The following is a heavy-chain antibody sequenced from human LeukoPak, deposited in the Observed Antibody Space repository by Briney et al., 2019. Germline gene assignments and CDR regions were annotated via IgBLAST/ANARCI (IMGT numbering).Heavy chain of an antibody. V-gene: IGHV1-69*13. Sequence: GASVKVSCKASGGTFSSYAISWVRQAPGQGLEWMGGIIPIFGTANYAQKFQGRVTITADESTSTAYMELSSLRSEDTAVYYCGGGDFSTVTSWGQGTLVTVSS. CDR1: GGTFSSYA. D-gene: IGHD4-11*01. CDR3: GGGDFSTVTS. CDR2: IIPIFGTA. J-gene: IGHJ5*02.